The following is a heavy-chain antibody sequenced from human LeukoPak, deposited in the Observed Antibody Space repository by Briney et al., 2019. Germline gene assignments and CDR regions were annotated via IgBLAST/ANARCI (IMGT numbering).Heavy chain of an antibody. CDR2: ISPNSGDT. J-gene: IGHJ3*02. Sequence: ASVKVSCKASGYTFTGQYMHWVRQAPGQGLEWMGRISPNSGDTNYAQKFQGRVTMTRDTSISTAYMELSRLRSDDTAVYYCASPVSDFWSGYFVAGRDAFDIWGQGTMVTVSP. CDR1: GYTFTGQY. CDR3: ASPVSDFWSGYFVAGRDAFDI. D-gene: IGHD3-3*01. V-gene: IGHV1-2*06.